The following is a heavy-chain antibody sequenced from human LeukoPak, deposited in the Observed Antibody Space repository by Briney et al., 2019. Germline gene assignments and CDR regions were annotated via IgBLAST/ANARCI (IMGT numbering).Heavy chain of an antibody. CDR3: ATGRYCTNGVCSYLLAY. D-gene: IGHD2-8*01. Sequence: ASVKVSRKASGYTFTGYYMHWVRQAPGQGLEWMGWINPNSGGTNYAQKFQGRVTMTRDTSISTAYMELSRLRSDDTAVYYCATGRYCTNGVCSYLLAYWGQGTLVTVSS. J-gene: IGHJ4*02. V-gene: IGHV1-2*02. CDR2: INPNSGGT. CDR1: GYTFTGYY.